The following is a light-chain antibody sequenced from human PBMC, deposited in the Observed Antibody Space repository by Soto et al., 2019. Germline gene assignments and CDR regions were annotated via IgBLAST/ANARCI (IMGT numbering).Light chain of an antibody. V-gene: IGLV2-14*01. CDR3: SPYASSSTYV. CDR1: SSDVGGYNY. CDR2: DVS. Sequence: QSALTQPASVSGSPGQSITISCTGSSSDVGGYNYVAWYQQHPGKAPKLMIYDVSNRPSGVSNRFSRSESGNTASLTISGLQAEDEADYYCSPYASSSTYVFGTGTKVTVL. J-gene: IGLJ1*01.